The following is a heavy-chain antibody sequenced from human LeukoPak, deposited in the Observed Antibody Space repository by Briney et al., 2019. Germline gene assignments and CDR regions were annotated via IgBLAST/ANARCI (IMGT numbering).Heavy chain of an antibody. CDR3: TRGMLRQPPDY. CDR2: ISPSGGIT. J-gene: IGHJ4*02. Sequence: GGSLRLSCAASGFTFSTYGMNWVRQAPGKGLEWVSGISPSGGITYYTDSVKGRFTISRDNSKRTVSLQMNSLRGEDTAVYYCTRGMLRQPPDYWGQGMLVTVSS. V-gene: IGHV3-23*01. D-gene: IGHD3-10*02. CDR1: GFTFSTYG.